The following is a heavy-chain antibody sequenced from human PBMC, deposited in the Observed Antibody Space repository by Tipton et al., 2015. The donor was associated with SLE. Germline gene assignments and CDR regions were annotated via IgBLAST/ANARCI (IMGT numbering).Heavy chain of an antibody. CDR3: AKSRGIVVIFFDY. V-gene: IGHV3-23*01. J-gene: IGHJ4*02. D-gene: IGHD3-22*01. CDR2: ISGSSGST. CDR1: GFTFSSYA. Sequence: GSLRLSCAASGFTFSSYAMSWVRQAPGKGLEWVSGISGSSGSTYYADSVKGRFTISRDNSKNTLYLQMNSLRAEDTAVYYCAKSRGIVVIFFDYWGQGTLVTVSS.